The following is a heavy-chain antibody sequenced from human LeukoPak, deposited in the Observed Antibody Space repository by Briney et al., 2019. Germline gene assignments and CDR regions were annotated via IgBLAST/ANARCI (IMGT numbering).Heavy chain of an antibody. CDR2: IIPTFGTA. D-gene: IGHD2-2*01. J-gene: IGHJ5*02. CDR3: ARGCSSTSCYDRRRWFDP. Sequence: ASVTVSCKASGGTFSSYAISWVRQAPGQGLEWMGGIIPTFGTANYAQKFQGRVTITADKSTSTAYMELSRLRSEDTAVYYCARGCSSTSCYDRRRWFDPWGQGTLVTVSS. CDR1: GGTFSSYA. V-gene: IGHV1-69*06.